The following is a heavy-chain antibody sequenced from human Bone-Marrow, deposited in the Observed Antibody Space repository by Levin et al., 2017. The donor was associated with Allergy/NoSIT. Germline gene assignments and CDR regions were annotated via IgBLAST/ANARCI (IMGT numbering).Heavy chain of an antibody. CDR2: IWYDGSNK. CDR3: AREQWLVPDDAFDI. Sequence: GGSLRLSCAASGFTFSIYGMHWVRQAPGKGLEWVAAIWYDGSNKYYADSVKGRFTISRDNSKNTLYLQMNSLRAEDTAVYYCAREQWLVPDDAFDIWGQGTMVTVSS. V-gene: IGHV3-33*01. D-gene: IGHD6-19*01. CDR1: GFTFSIYG. J-gene: IGHJ3*02.